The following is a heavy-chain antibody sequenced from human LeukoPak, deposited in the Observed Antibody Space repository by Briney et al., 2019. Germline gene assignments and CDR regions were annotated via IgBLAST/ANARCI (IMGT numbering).Heavy chain of an antibody. CDR1: GGSLSGYY. J-gene: IGHJ4*02. CDR2: INHSGST. CDR3: ARGRPSGMVRGVIFDY. Sequence: PSETLSLTRAVYGGSLSGYYWSWIRQPPGKGLEWIGEINHSGSTNYNPSLKSRVTISVDTSKNQFSLKLSSVTAADTAVYYCARGRPSGMVRGVIFDYWGQGTLVTVSS. D-gene: IGHD3-10*01. V-gene: IGHV4-34*01.